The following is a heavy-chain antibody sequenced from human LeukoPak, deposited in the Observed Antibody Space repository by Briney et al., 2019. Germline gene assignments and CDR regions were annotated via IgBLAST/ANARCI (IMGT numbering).Heavy chain of an antibody. D-gene: IGHD6-19*01. CDR3: AKDSPAGYSSGWYDY. J-gene: IGHJ4*02. CDR2: ISGSGGST. Sequence: GGSLRLSCAASRFTFSSYAMSWVRQAPGKGLEWVSAISGSGGSTYYADSVKGRFTISRDNSKNTLYLQMNSLRAEDTAVYYCAKDSPAGYSSGWYDYWGQGTLVTVSS. CDR1: RFTFSSYA. V-gene: IGHV3-23*01.